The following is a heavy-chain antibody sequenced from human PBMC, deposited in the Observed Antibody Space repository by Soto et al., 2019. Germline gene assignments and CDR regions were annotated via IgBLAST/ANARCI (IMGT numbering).Heavy chain of an antibody. CDR1: GFTSGDYS. CDR2: IRSKAYAGKT. D-gene: IGHD3-22*01. V-gene: IGHV3-49*04. CDR3: TRSLEVMISVVITGRYFHX. J-gene: IGHJ4*02. Sequence: SLRLSCTASGFTSGDYSMSWVRQAPGKGLEGVGFIRSKAYAGKTEYAASVKARFSISRDDSKSIAYLQMNSLKTEETAVYYCTRSLEVMISVVITGRYFHXWGQGTLVTVSX.